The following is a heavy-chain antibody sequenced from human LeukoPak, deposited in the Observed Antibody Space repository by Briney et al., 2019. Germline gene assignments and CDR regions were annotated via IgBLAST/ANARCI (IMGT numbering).Heavy chain of an antibody. D-gene: IGHD5-24*01. J-gene: IGHJ3*01. Sequence: GGSLRLLCAASGFNFNDAAMTWLRQAPGKGLEWVSLIASSGRNTYYTDSVRGRFTISRDNSKNTLSLQMTSLRVEDTAMYYCAKDIQLSAWGLGTMVTVSS. V-gene: IGHV3-23*01. CDR3: AKDIQLSA. CDR1: GFNFNDAA. CDR2: IASSGRNT.